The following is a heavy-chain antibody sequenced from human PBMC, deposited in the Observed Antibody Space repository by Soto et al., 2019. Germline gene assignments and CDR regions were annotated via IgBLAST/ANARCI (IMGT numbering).Heavy chain of an antibody. Sequence: EVQLVESGGGLIQPGGSLRLSCAASGFTVSGNYMNWVRQAPGKGLEWVSVIYSDDSAYYADSVEGRFTISRDNSKNTLYPQMNSLRAEDTAVYYCAIVSSDNIPWVDYWGQGTLVTVSS. CDR2: IYSDDSA. CDR1: GFTVSGNY. J-gene: IGHJ4*02. CDR3: AIVSSDNIPWVDY. V-gene: IGHV3-53*01. D-gene: IGHD6-19*01.